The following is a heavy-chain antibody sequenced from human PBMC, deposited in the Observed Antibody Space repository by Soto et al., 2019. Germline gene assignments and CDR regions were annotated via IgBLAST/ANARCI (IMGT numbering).Heavy chain of an antibody. CDR2: ITPYNGNA. D-gene: IGHD1-26*01. V-gene: IGHV1-18*04. J-gene: IGHJ4*02. CDR3: ARARMFSGAHHDY. CDR1: GYTFTNFG. Sequence: QVHLVQSGAVAENPGASVKVSCKASGYTFTNFGINWVRQAPGQGLEWMGWITPYNGNANYPQKHQDRLTITTDTSTNTAYLELRSLRSDDTAVYFCARARMFSGAHHDYGGQGTRVTVSS.